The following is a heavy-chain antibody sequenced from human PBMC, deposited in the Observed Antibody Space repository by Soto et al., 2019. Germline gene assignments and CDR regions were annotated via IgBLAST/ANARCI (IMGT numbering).Heavy chain of an antibody. Sequence: QVQLVESGGGVVQPGRSLRLSCAASGFTFNNYGMHWVRQAPGKGLEWVAVIWNDGRNSYYANSVKGRFTISRDNSKNTLYLQMSSLRAEETAVYYCARRQISPPTRGAATARGAMDVWRQGTTVTVSS. CDR1: GFTFNNYG. CDR3: ARRQISPPTRGAATARGAMDV. CDR2: IWNDGRNS. J-gene: IGHJ6*02. D-gene: IGHD6-13*01. V-gene: IGHV3-33*01.